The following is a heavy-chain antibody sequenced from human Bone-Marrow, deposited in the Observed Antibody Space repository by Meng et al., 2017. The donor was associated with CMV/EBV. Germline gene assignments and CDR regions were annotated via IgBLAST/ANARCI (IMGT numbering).Heavy chain of an antibody. D-gene: IGHD2-2*01. CDR1: GGSISSSSYY. Sequence: SETLSLTCTVSGGSISSSSYYWGWIRQPPGKGLEWIGSIYYSGSTYYNPSLKSRVTISVDTSKNQFSLKLSSVTAADTAVYYCARGSQLLAYFQHWGQGTLVTVSS. CDR2: IYYSGST. J-gene: IGHJ1*01. V-gene: IGHV4-39*07. CDR3: ARGSQLLAYFQH.